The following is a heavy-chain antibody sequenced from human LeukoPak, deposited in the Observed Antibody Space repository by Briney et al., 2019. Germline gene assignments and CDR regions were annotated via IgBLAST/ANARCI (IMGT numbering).Heavy chain of an antibody. CDR1: GGTFSSYA. Sequence: GSSVKVSCKASGGTFSSYAISWVRQAPGQGLEWMGRIIPILGIANYAQKFQGRVTITADKSMSTAYMELSSLRSEDTAVYYCAREYYYGSGSQMGFDYWGQGTLVTVSS. D-gene: IGHD3-10*01. CDR3: AREYYYGSGSQMGFDY. V-gene: IGHV1-69*04. CDR2: IIPILGIA. J-gene: IGHJ4*02.